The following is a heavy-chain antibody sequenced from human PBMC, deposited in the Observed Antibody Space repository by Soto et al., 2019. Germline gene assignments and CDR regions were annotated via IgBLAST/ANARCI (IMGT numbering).Heavy chain of an antibody. V-gene: IGHV1-69*02. CDR1: GGTFSSYT. CDR3: AIAGTTVTTFSNFDY. D-gene: IGHD4-17*01. J-gene: IGHJ4*02. Sequence: QVQLVQSGAEVKKPGSSVKVSCKASGGTFSSYTISWVRQAPGQGLEWMGRIIPIRGIANYAQKFQGRVTNTADKSTSTAYMELSSLRSEDTAVYYCAIAGTTVTTFSNFDYWGQGTLVTVSS. CDR2: IIPIRGIA.